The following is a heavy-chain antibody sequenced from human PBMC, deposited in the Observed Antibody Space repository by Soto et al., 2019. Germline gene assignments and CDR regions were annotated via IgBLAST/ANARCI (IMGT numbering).Heavy chain of an antibody. CDR1: GGSISSSSYY. J-gene: IGHJ4*02. D-gene: IGHD3-10*01. CDR2: IYYSGST. CDR3: ARHPMVRGVIQGFDY. V-gene: IGHV4-39*01. Sequence: SETLSLTCTVSGGSISSSSYYWGWSRQPPGKGLEWIGSIYYSGSTYYNPSLKSRVTISVDTSKNQFSLKLSSVTVADTAVYYCARHPMVRGVIQGFDYWGQGTLVTVSS.